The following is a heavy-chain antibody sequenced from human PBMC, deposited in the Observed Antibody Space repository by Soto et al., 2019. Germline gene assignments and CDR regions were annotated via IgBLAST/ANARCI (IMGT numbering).Heavy chain of an antibody. CDR2: IIPILGIA. J-gene: IGHJ5*02. D-gene: IGHD2-15*01. CDR3: ARAGYCSGRSCYSGRFDP. V-gene: IGHV1-69*02. Sequence: QVQLVQSGAEVKKPGSSVKVSCKASGGTFSSYTISWVRQAPGQGLEWMGRIIPILGIANYAQKFQRRVTIPADKSTSSAYMELSSLRPEDTAVYYCARAGYCSGRSCYSGRFDPWGQGPLVTVSS. CDR1: GGTFSSYT.